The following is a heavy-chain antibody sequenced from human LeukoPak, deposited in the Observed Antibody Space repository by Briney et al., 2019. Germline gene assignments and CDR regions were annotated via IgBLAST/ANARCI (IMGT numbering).Heavy chain of an antibody. Sequence: ASVKVSCKVSGYTLTELSMHWVRQAPGKGLEWMGGFDPEDGETIYAQKFQGRVTMTEDTSTDTAYMELSSLRSEDTAVYYCATDRIAVAGTHYYYGMDVWGQGTTVTVSS. CDR2: FDPEDGET. J-gene: IGHJ6*02. CDR3: ATDRIAVAGTHYYYGMDV. D-gene: IGHD6-19*01. V-gene: IGHV1-24*01. CDR1: GYTLTELS.